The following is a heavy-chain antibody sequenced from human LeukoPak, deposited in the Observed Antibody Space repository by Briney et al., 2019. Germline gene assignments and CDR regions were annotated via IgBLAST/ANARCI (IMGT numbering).Heavy chain of an antibody. V-gene: IGHV4-34*01. J-gene: IGHJ6*03. CDR3: ARRGYSYGRDYYYYYYMDV. Sequence: SETLSLTCAVYGGSFSGYYWSWIRQPPGKGLEWIGEINHSGSTNYNPSLKSRVTISVDTSKNQFSLKLSSVTAADTAVYYCARRGYSYGRDYYYYYYMDVWGKGTTVTIS. CDR2: INHSGST. D-gene: IGHD5-18*01. CDR1: GGSFSGYY.